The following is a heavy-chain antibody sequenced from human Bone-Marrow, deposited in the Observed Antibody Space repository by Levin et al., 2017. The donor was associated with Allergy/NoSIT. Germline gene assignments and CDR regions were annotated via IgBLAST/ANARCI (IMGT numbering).Heavy chain of an antibody. CDR2: ISYDGSNK. Sequence: PGGSLRLSCAASGFTFSSYAMHWVRQAPGKGLEWVAVISYDGSNKYYADSVKGRFTISRDNSKNTLYLQMNSLRAEDTAVYYCARDSANVDIVAPGYWGQGTLVTVSS. V-gene: IGHV3-30-3*01. CDR3: ARDSANVDIVAPGY. D-gene: IGHD5-12*01. CDR1: GFTFSSYA. J-gene: IGHJ4*02.